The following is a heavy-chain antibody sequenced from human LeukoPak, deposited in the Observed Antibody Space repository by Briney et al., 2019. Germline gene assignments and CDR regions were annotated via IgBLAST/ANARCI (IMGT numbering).Heavy chain of an antibody. CDR2: ISSSSSHI. V-gene: IGHV3-21*01. Sequence: GGSLRLSCAASGFTFSSYTMNWVRQAPGKGLEWVSSISSSSSHIYYADSVKGRFTISRDNAKNSLYLQMNSLRAEDTAVYYCARVVTGTGFFYWGQGTLVTVSS. J-gene: IGHJ4*02. CDR3: ARVVTGTGFFY. D-gene: IGHD1-7*01. CDR1: GFTFSSYT.